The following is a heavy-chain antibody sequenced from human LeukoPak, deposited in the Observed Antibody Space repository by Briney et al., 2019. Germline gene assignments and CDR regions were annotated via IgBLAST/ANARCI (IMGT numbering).Heavy chain of an antibody. V-gene: IGHV3-74*01. CDR1: GFTFSTSG. CDR2: FDSDGSST. J-gene: IGHJ4*02. Sequence: PGGSLRPSCAPPGFTFSTSGITWVGQAPGKGLVWVSRFDSDGSSTSYADSVKGRFTISRDNAKNTLYLQMNSLRAEDTAVYYCARDKSGGSVTTSFDYWGQGTLVTVSS. D-gene: IGHD4-17*01. CDR3: ARDKSGGSVTTSFDY.